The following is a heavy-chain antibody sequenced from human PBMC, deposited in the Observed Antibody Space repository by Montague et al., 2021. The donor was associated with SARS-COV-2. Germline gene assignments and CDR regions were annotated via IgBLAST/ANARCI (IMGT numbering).Heavy chain of an antibody. Sequence: TLSLTCTVSGGSISSGGYYWSWIRQHPRKGLEWIGYIYYSGSTYYNPSLKSRVTISVDTSKNQFSLKLSPVTAADTAVYYCARLRSSSNWYFDLWGRGTLDTVSS. CDR3: ARLRSSSNWYFDL. V-gene: IGHV4-31*03. CDR1: GGSISSGGYY. CDR2: IYYSGST. J-gene: IGHJ2*01. D-gene: IGHD6-6*01.